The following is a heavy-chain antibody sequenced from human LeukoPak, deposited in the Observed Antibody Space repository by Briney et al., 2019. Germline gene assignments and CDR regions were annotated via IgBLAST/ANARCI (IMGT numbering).Heavy chain of an antibody. D-gene: IGHD4-17*01. V-gene: IGHV3-53*01. CDR2: IYSGGST. CDR3: ARGPTTVINYFDC. CDR1: GFTVSSNY. Sequence: GGSLRLSCAASGFTVSSNYMNWVRQAPRKGLEWVSVIYSGGSTYYADSVKGRCTISRDNSKNTLYLQMNSLRAEDTAVYYCARGPTTVINYFDCWGQGTLVTVSS. J-gene: IGHJ4*02.